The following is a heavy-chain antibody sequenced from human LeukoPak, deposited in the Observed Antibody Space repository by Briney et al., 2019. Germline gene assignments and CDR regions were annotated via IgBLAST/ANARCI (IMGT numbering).Heavy chain of an antibody. CDR3: ARGRRDGYNLEYFDN. CDR1: GASISSGSYY. J-gene: IGHJ4*02. CDR2: IYTSGST. V-gene: IGHV4-61*02. D-gene: IGHD5-24*01. Sequence: SETLSLTCTVSGASISSGSYYWSWIRQPAGKGLEWIGRIYTSGSTNYNPSLKSRVTISVDTSKIQFSLKLSSVTAADTAVYYCARGRRDGYNLEYFDNWGQGTLVTVSS.